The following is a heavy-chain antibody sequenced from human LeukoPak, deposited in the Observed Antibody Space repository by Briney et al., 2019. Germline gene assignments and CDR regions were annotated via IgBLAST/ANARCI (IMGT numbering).Heavy chain of an antibody. V-gene: IGHV1-3*01. D-gene: IGHD2-8*01. CDR2: INDGNGNT. J-gene: IGHJ4*02. CDR3: ARGGNGVCYLCGGGAMDY. Sequence: ASVKVSCTASGCTFTSYAMHWVRRAPGQRLEWMGWINDGNGNTKYSQQYQGRVTITRDTSASTAYMELSSLRSEDTAVYYRARGGNGVCYLCGGGAMDYWGQGSLVTVSS. CDR1: GCTFTSYA.